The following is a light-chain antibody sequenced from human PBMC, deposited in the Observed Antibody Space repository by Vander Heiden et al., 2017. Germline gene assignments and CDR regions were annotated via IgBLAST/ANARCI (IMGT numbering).Light chain of an antibody. J-gene: IGKJ4*01. CDR3: QERSNWGLT. CDR1: QSVSTY. Sequence: EIVLTQSPATLSLSPGERATLSCRASQSVSTYLAWYQQKPGQAPRLLIYDASNRATGIPARFSGSGSETDFTLTISSLQPEDSAVYYCQERSNWGLTFGGGTKVEIK. V-gene: IGKV3-11*01. CDR2: DAS.